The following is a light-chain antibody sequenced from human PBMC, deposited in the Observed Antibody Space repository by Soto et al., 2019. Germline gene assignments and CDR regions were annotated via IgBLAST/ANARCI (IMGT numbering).Light chain of an antibody. V-gene: IGKV3-11*01. Sequence: IVLTHSPATLSLSPWERATLSCRASQSVSSYLAWYQQKPGQAPRLLIYDASNRATGIPARFSGSGSGTDFTLTISSLQAEDVADYYCQHYYNTPRKFGQGTKVDIK. CDR2: DAS. CDR3: QHYYNTPRK. J-gene: IGKJ1*01. CDR1: QSVSSY.